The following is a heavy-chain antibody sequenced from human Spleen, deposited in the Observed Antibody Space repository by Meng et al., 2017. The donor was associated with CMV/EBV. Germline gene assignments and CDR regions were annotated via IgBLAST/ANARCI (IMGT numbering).Heavy chain of an antibody. V-gene: IGHV1-8*01. CDR2: MNPNSGNT. CDR1: GYTIISFD. Sequence: ASVKVSCKTSGYTIISFDINCVRQATGQGLEWMGWMNPNSGNTGYAQRFQGRVTITRDTSISTAYMELSSLRSEDTAVYYCARGQGTGWFDPWGQGTLVTVSS. J-gene: IGHJ5*02. CDR3: ARGQGTGWFDP. D-gene: IGHD3-10*01.